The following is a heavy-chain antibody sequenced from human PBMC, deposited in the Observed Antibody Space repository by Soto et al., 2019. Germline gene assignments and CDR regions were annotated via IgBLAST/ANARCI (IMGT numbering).Heavy chain of an antibody. Sequence: QVLLVQSGAEVKKPGASVKVSCKASGYTFTSYGISWVRQAPGQGLEWMGWISVYNGNTNYAQKLQGRVTMTTDTSTSTAYMEVRSLRSDDTAVYYCARDVYCSSTSCYLARASWWFDPWGQGTLVTVSS. CDR1: GYTFTSYG. CDR3: ARDVYCSSTSCYLARASWWFDP. J-gene: IGHJ5*02. V-gene: IGHV1-18*01. D-gene: IGHD2-2*01. CDR2: ISVYNGNT.